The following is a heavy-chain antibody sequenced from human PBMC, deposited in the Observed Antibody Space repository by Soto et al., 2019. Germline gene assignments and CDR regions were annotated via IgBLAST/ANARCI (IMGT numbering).Heavy chain of an antibody. Sequence: SVKVSCKASGGTFSSYAISWVRQAPGQGLEWMGGIIPIFGTANYAQKFQGRVTITADESTSTAYMELSSLRSEDTAVYYCARGRVNPHRGGLDVWGQGTTVTVSS. V-gene: IGHV1-69*13. D-gene: IGHD4-4*01. CDR3: ARGRVNPHRGGLDV. J-gene: IGHJ6*02. CDR1: GGTFSSYA. CDR2: IIPIFGTA.